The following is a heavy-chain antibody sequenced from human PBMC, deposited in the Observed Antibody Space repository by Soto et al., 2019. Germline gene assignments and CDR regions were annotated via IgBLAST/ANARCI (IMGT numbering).Heavy chain of an antibody. Sequence: GGSLRLSCEASGFSFSTYSMNWVRQAPGKGLEWVSYISSSGMTIYYADSVKGRLTISRDNAKNSLYLQMHSLRDEDTAIYFCARMDQVPKNHYYYSYMDVWGTGTTVTVSS. CDR2: ISSSGMTI. V-gene: IGHV3-48*02. CDR1: GFSFSTYS. D-gene: IGHD2-2*01. J-gene: IGHJ6*03. CDR3: ARMDQVPKNHYYYSYMDV.